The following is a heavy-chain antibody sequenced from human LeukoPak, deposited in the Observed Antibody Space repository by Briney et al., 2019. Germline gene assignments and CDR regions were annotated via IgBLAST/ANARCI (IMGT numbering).Heavy chain of an antibody. CDR3: AKDRNRGYSDYREDWFDP. J-gene: IGHJ5*02. V-gene: IGHV3-23*01. Sequence: GGSLRLSCAASGFTFSSYAMSWVRQAPGKGLEWVSAISGSGGSTYYADSVKGRSTISRDNSKNTLYLQMNGLRAEDTAVYYCAKDRNRGYSDYREDWFDPWGQGTLVTVSS. CDR1: GFTFSSYA. CDR2: ISGSGGST. D-gene: IGHD4-11*01.